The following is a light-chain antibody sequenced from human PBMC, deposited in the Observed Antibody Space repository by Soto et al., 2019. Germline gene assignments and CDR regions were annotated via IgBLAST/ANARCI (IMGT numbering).Light chain of an antibody. V-gene: IGKV3-20*01. J-gene: IGKJ2*01. Sequence: EIVLTQSPGTLSLSPGKRATLSCRASQSVSSSYLAWYQQKPGQAPRLLIYGASSRATGIPDRFSGSGSGTDFTLTISRLEPEDFAVYYCQQYGSSPLYTFGQGTELEIK. CDR1: QSVSSSY. CDR2: GAS. CDR3: QQYGSSPLYT.